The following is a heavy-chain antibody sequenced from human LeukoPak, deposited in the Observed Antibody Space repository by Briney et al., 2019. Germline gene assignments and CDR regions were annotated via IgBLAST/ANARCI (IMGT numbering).Heavy chain of an antibody. J-gene: IGHJ4*02. CDR2: INPNNGGT. CDR1: GYTFTGYY. CDR3: AREIGGYSGSYRSDY. Sequence: GASVKVSCKASGYTFTGYYMHWVRQAPGQGLEWMGWINPNNGGTGYAQKFQGRVTMTRDTSTSTVYMELSSLRSEDTAVYYCAREIGGYSGSYRSDYWGQGTLVTVSS. D-gene: IGHD1-26*01. V-gene: IGHV1-2*02.